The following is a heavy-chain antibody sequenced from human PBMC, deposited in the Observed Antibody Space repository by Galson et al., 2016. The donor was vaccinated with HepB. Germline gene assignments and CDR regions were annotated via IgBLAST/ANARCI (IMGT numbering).Heavy chain of an antibody. V-gene: IGHV3-11*06. CDR3: ARGMARATNF. CDR1: GFPFSDYY. J-gene: IGHJ4*02. D-gene: IGHD1/OR15-1a*01. CDR2: ISTSDDYS. Sequence: SLRLSCAGSGFPFSDYYMGWLRQAPGKGLEWVAYISTSDDYSAYADSVKGRFTISRDNANNSVSLQMNSLGVDDTGIYYCARGMARATNFWGQGTPVIVSS.